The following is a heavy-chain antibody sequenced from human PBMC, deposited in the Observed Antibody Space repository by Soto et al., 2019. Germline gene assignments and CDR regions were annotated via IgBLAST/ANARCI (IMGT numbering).Heavy chain of an antibody. CDR2: SSWSSGTV. CDR1: GFAFDDYA. CDR3: PKAHGSGLTYENWLDP. D-gene: IGHD3-10*01. Sequence: EVQLVASGGGLVQPGGSLRLSCAASGFAFDDYAMHWVRQAPGTGLEWVAGSSWSSGTVAFADSVKGRFTISRDNAKNSLLLQMNSLKPEDTAVYYCPKAHGSGLTYENWLDPWGKGTLVTVSS. V-gene: IGHV3-9*01. J-gene: IGHJ5*02.